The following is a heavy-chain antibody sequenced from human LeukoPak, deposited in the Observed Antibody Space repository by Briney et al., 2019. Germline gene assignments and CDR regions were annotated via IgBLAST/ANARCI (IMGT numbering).Heavy chain of an antibody. V-gene: IGHV4-61*02. CDR2: IHTSGST. CDR1: GGSISSSSYY. D-gene: IGHD3-22*01. J-gene: IGHJ4*02. CDR3: ARDSYYYDSSGYYRFDH. Sequence: PSETLSLTCTVSGGSISSSSYYWSWIRQPAGKGLEWIGRIHTSGSTNYNPSLKSRVTMSVDTSKNQFSLKLSSVTAADTAVYYCARDSYYYDSSGYYRFDHWGQGTLVTVSS.